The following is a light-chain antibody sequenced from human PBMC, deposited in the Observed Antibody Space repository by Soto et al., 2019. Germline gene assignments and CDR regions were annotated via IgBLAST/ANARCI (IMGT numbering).Light chain of an antibody. J-gene: IGLJ2*01. CDR2: ENN. Sequence: QSVLTQPPSVSAAPGQKVTISCSGTNSNIGNNYVSWYQQLPGTAPKLLIYENNKRPSGIPDRFSGAKAGTSATLGITGLQAGDEDDDYCGTWDSSLTTGVFGGGTKLTVL. CDR1: NSNIGNNY. CDR3: GTWDSSLTTGV. V-gene: IGLV1-51*02.